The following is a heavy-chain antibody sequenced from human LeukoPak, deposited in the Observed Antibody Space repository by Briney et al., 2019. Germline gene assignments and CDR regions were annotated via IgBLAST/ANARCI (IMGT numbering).Heavy chain of an antibody. J-gene: IGHJ2*01. D-gene: IGHD2-21*02. CDR1: GGSISSGDYY. CDR3: ASAYCGGDCTPYWYFDL. CDR2: IYYIGNT. V-gene: IGHV4-30-4*01. Sequence: SETLSLTCTVSGGSISSGDYYWSWIRQPPGKGLEWIGYIYYIGNTFYNPSLKSRVTISVDTSKNQFSLKLSSVTAADTAVYCCASAYCGGDCTPYWYFDLWGRGTLVTVSS.